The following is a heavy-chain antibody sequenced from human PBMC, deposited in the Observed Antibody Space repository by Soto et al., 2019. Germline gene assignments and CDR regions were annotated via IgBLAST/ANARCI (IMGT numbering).Heavy chain of an antibody. Sequence: GDSLRISWQGFGYSFTSCLIGWVRQMPGKGLEWMGMIYPGDSDTRYSPSFQGQITISADRSISTAYLQWRSLRASDTAMYYCARKEDDNNPSDYWGLGTLVTVSS. D-gene: IGHD3-9*01. CDR1: GYSFTSCL. CDR2: IYPGDSDT. J-gene: IGHJ4*02. V-gene: IGHV5-51*01. CDR3: ARKEDDNNPSDY.